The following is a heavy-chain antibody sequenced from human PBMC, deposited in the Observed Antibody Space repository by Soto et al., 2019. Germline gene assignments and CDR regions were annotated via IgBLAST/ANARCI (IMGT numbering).Heavy chain of an antibody. CDR1: GFTVSCEKY. CDR2: IKSKTDGGTT. D-gene: IGHD2-15*01. Sequence: GGSLRLCCAASGFTVSCEKYLAWDRQAPGKGLGWVGRIKSKTDGGTTDYAAPVKGRFTISRDDSKNTLYLQMNSLKTEDTAVECCTTDECFRFLGGFDIWGQGTMVTVSS. CDR3: TTDECFRFLGGFDI. J-gene: IGHJ3*02. V-gene: IGHV3-15*01.